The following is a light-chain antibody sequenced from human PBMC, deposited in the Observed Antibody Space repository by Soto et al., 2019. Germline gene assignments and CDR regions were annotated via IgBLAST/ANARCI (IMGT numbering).Light chain of an antibody. Sequence: DIQRTQSPSTLSASVGDRVTITCRASQSISSWSAWYQQKPGKAPKLLIYDGSSFESGVPSRFSGSGSGTEFTLTISSLQPDDSATYYCQHYKTYSRTFGQGTKVDIK. V-gene: IGKV1-5*01. J-gene: IGKJ1*01. CDR2: DGS. CDR3: QHYKTYSRT. CDR1: QSISSW.